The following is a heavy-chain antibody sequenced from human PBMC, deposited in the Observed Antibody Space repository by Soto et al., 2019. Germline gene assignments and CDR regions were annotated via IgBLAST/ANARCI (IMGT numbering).Heavy chain of an antibody. V-gene: IGHV3-23*01. CDR1: GFTFSSYA. CDR2: ISGSGGRT. Sequence: PGGSLRLSCAASGFTFSSYAMSWVRQAPGKGLEWVSAISGSGGRTYYADSVKGRFTISRDNSKNTLYLQMNSLTAEDAAVYYCTKERGPDGSYSFDYWGQGALVNVSS. CDR3: TKERGPDGSYSFDY. J-gene: IGHJ4*02. D-gene: IGHD1-26*01.